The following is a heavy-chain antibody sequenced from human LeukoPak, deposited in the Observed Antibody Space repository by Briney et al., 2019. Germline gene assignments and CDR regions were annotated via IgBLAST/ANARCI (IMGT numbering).Heavy chain of an antibody. CDR2: INHSGST. J-gene: IGHJ4*02. Sequence: SETLSLTCTVYGGSFSGYYWSWIRQPPGKGLEWIGEINHSGSTNYNPSLKSRVTISVDTSKNQFSLKLSSVTAADTAVYYCARGNHSSSLDYWGQGTLVTVSS. V-gene: IGHV4-34*01. CDR3: ARGNHSSSLDY. D-gene: IGHD6-13*01. CDR1: GGSFSGYY.